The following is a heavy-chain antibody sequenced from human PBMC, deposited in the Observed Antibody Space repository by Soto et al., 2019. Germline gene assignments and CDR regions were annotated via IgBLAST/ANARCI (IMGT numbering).Heavy chain of an antibody. V-gene: IGHV3-23*01. CDR3: AKARTTVTTPDY. D-gene: IGHD4-17*01. J-gene: IGHJ4*02. Sequence: PGGSLRLSCAASGFTFSTYAMDWVRQAPGKGLEWVSGISGSASNTYHADSVKGRFTISRDNSKNTLYLQMNSLRAEDTAVYYCAKARTTVTTPDYWGQGTLVTVSS. CDR2: ISGSASNT. CDR1: GFTFSTYA.